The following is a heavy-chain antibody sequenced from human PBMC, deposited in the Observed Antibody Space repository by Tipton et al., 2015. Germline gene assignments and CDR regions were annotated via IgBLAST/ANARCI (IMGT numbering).Heavy chain of an antibody. D-gene: IGHD5-24*01. CDR2: IWYDGSNK. Sequence: SLRLSCAASGFTFSSYGMHWVRQAPGKGLEWVAVIWYDGSNKYYADSVKGRFTISRDNSKNTLYLQMNSLRAEDTAVYYCARGMAGARSYYSDYWGQGTLVTVSS. V-gene: IGHV3-33*01. CDR1: GFTFSSYG. J-gene: IGHJ4*02. CDR3: ARGMAGARSYYSDY.